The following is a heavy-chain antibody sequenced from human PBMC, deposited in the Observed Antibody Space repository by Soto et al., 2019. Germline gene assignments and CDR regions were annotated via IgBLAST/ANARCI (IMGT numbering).Heavy chain of an antibody. CDR3: ARAAVYYYDSSGHGFDY. D-gene: IGHD3-22*01. J-gene: IGHJ4*02. CDR1: GGSISSYY. V-gene: IGHV4-59*01. CDR2: IYYSGST. Sequence: SETLSLTCTVSGGSISSYYWSWIRQPPGKGLEWIGYIYYSGSTNYNPSLKSRVTISVDTSKNQFSLKLSSVTAADTAVYYCARAAVYYYDSSGHGFDYWGQGTLVTVSS.